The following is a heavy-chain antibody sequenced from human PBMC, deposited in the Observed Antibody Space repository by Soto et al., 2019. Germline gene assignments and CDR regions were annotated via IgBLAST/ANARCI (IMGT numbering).Heavy chain of an antibody. CDR1: GYTFTSYG. J-gene: IGHJ4*02. Sequence: QVQLVQSGAEVKKPGASVKVSCKASGYTFTSYGISWVRQAPGQGLEWMGWISTYNGNTNYAQKLQGRVTMTTDIPTCTAYMELRSLRSDDTAVFYCAREGPPNGYYDRGGYYPLDYWGQGTLVTVSS. CDR3: AREGPPNGYYDRGGYYPLDY. V-gene: IGHV1-18*01. CDR2: ISTYNGNT. D-gene: IGHD3-22*01.